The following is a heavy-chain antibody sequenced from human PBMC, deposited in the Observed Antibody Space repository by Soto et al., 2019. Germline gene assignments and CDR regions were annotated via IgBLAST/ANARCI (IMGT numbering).Heavy chain of an antibody. CDR1: SGSISSSNW. CDR3: ARDGEIAVAGTGAFDI. J-gene: IGHJ3*02. V-gene: IGHV4-4*02. Sequence: QVQLQESGPGLVKPSGTLSLTCAVSSGSISSSNWWSWVRQPPGKGLEWIGEIYHSGSTNYNPFPKSRVTISVDKSKNQFSLKLSSVTAADTAVYYCARDGEIAVAGTGAFDIWGQGTMVTVSS. D-gene: IGHD6-19*01. CDR2: IYHSGST.